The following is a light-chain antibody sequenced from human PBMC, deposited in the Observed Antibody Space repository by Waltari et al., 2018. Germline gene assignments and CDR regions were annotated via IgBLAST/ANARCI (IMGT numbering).Light chain of an antibody. CDR2: AAS. CDR1: QGISSW. V-gene: IGKV1-12*01. J-gene: IGKJ1*01. CDR3: QQANSFPRT. Sequence: DIQMTQSPSSVSASVGDRVTITCRASQGISSWLAWCQQKPGKAPKLLIYAASSLQSGVPSRFSGSGSMTDFTLTISSLQPEDFATYYCQQANSFPRTFGQGTKVEIK.